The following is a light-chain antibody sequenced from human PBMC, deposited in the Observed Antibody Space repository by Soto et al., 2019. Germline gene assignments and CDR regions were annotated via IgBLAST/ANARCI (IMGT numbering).Light chain of an antibody. V-gene: IGKV3-11*01. CDR2: DAS. Sequence: EIVLTQSRATLSSSPGERATLSCWASQSVSSYLAWFQQKPGQAPRLLIYDASDRATGIPARFSGSGSGTDFTLTISSLEPEDFAVYYCQQRSNWPRTFGQGTKVEIK. CDR3: QQRSNWPRT. J-gene: IGKJ1*01. CDR1: QSVSSY.